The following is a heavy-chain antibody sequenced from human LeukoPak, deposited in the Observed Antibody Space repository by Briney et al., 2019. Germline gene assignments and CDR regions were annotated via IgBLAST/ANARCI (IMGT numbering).Heavy chain of an antibody. CDR3: ARDIQYYDFWSGYYISDY. J-gene: IGHJ4*02. CDR2: IKQDGSEK. V-gene: IGHV3-7*01. D-gene: IGHD3-3*01. CDR1: GFTFSSCW. Sequence: GGSLRLSCAASGFTFSSCWMSWVRQAPGKGLEWVANIKQDGSEKYYVDSVKGRFTISRDNAKNSLYLQMNSLRAEDTAVYYCARDIQYYDFWSGYYISDYWGQGTLVTVSS.